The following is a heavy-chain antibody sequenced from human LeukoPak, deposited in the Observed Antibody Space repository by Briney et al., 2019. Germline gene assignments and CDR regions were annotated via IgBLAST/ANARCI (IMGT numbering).Heavy chain of an antibody. CDR3: AKMSTYYHTNGVWSWGPKGYDAPRGFDY. CDR2: INPNGGVT. D-gene: IGHD2-8*01. V-gene: IGHV1-2*02. Sequence: ASVKLSYKTSGYTFTGYNVHWVRQSPGQRLGWMGWINPNGGVTDSDQKFQGRITLTTATAISTGSMGLVKLRSEDTAAASCAKMSTYYHTNGVWSWGPKGYDAPRGFDYCGQGTL. CDR1: GYTFTGYN. J-gene: IGHJ4*02.